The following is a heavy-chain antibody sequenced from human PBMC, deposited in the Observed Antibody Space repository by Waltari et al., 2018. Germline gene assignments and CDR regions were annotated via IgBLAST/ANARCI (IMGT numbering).Heavy chain of an antibody. CDR3: ARETASSGYDY. D-gene: IGHD3-22*01. CDR2: IYTSGST. V-gene: IGHV4-61*02. CDR1: GGSIRSGSYY. J-gene: IGHJ4*02. Sequence: QVQLQESGPGLVKPSQTLSLTCTVPGGSIRSGSYYWRWIRQPAGKGLEWIGRIYTSGSTNYNPSLKSRVTISVDTSKNQFSLKLSSVTAADTAVYYCARETASSGYDYWGQGTLVTVSS.